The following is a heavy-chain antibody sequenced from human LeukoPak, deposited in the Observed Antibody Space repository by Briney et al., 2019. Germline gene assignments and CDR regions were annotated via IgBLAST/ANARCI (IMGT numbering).Heavy chain of an antibody. J-gene: IGHJ6*03. CDR3: ARDRLGGSGSYSYYYYYMDV. D-gene: IGHD3-10*01. Sequence: PGGSLRLSCAASGFTFSSYAMSWVRQAPGKGLEWVSAISGSGGSTYYADSVKGRFTISRDNAKNSLYLQMNSLRAEDTAVYYCARDRLGGSGSYSYYYYYMDVWGKGTTVTVSS. V-gene: IGHV3-23*01. CDR2: ISGSGGST. CDR1: GFTFSSYA.